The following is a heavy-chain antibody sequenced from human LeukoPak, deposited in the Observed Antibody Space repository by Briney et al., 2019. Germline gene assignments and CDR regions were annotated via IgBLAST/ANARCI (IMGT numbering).Heavy chain of an antibody. V-gene: IGHV4-39*01. CDR3: ARHAYSNKDDFCSGYSYVYYYYYGMDV. Sequence: PSETLSLTCTVSGGSISSSSYYWGWIRQPPGKGLEWIGSIYYRGSTYYNPSLKSRVTISVDTSKNQFSLKLSSVTAADTAVYYCARHAYSNKDDFCSGYSYVYYYYYGMDVWGQGTTVTVSS. D-gene: IGHD3-3*01. J-gene: IGHJ6*02. CDR1: GGSISSSSYY. CDR2: IYYRGST.